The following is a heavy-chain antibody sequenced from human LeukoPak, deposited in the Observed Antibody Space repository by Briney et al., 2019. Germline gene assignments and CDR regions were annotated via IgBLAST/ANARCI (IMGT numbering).Heavy chain of an antibody. Sequence: PSETLCLTCTVSGYSISSGYYWGWIRQPPGKGLGWIGSIYHSASTYYNPSLKSRVTISVDTSKNQFSLKLSSVTAADAAVYYCARSGLYHEGYFDYWGQGTLVTVSS. CDR2: IYHSAST. CDR3: ARSGLYHEGYFDY. CDR1: GYSISSGYY. V-gene: IGHV4-38-2*02. J-gene: IGHJ4*02. D-gene: IGHD3-16*01.